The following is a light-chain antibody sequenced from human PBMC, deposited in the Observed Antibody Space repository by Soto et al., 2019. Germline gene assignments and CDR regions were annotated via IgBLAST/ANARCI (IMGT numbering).Light chain of an antibody. V-gene: IGLV2-14*01. CDR1: SSDVGGYNY. CDR3: SLYISGSTYV. Sequence: QSVLTQPASVSGSPGQAITISCTGTSSDVGGYNYVSWYQQQAGKAPKLLIYEVNYRPSGVSDRFSGSKSGSTASLTISGLQAEDEADYYCSLYISGSTYVFGTGTKVTVL. CDR2: EVN. J-gene: IGLJ1*01.